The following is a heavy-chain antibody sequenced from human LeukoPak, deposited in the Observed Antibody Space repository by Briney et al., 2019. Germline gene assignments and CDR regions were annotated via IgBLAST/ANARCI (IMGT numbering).Heavy chain of an antibody. Sequence: GGSLRLSCAGSGFTFSSYSMNWVRQAPGKGLEWVSSISSSSSYIYYADSVKGRFTISRDNAKNSLYLQMNSLRAGDTAVYYCARTIEMATISYFDYWGQGTLVTVSS. CDR2: ISSSSSYI. J-gene: IGHJ4*02. D-gene: IGHD5-24*01. V-gene: IGHV3-21*01. CDR3: ARTIEMATISYFDY. CDR1: GFTFSSYS.